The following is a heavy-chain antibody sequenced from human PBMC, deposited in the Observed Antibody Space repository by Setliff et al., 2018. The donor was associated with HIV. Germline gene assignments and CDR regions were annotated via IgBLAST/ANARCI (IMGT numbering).Heavy chain of an antibody. CDR2: IYYSGST. CDR3: ARLFIPNYFDP. D-gene: IGHD2-21*01. V-gene: IGHV4-59*08. J-gene: IGHJ5*02. CDR1: DASISNYH. Sequence: SETLSLTCTVSDASISNYHWSWIRQPPGKGLEWIGYIYYSGSTNYNPSLKSRVTISIDTSTNQFSLKLSSVTAADMAVYYCARLFIPNYFDPWGQGTLVTSPQ.